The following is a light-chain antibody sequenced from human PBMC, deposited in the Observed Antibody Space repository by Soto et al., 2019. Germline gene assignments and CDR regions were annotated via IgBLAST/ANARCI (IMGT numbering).Light chain of an antibody. CDR2: EVS. J-gene: IGLJ1*01. CDR3: SSYTTRSTHV. V-gene: IGLV2-14*01. Sequence: QSALAQPASVSGSPGQSITISCTGTSSDVGSYNYVSWYQQHPGKAPKLMIYEVSNRPSGVSNRFSGSKSGNTASLTISGLQAEDEADYYCSSYTTRSTHVFGTGTKVTVL. CDR1: SSDVGSYNY.